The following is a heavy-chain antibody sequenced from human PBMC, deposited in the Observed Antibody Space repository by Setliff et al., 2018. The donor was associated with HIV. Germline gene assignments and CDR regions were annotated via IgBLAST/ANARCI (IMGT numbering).Heavy chain of an antibody. Sequence: KPSETLSLTCTVPGYSISSGYYWGWIRQPPGKGLEWIGSMYHSGTAFHNPSLKSRVTISVDTSKKRFSLKLSSVTAADTAVYYCTRHAPGSDYGDAYYFDYWGQGRLVTVSS. V-gene: IGHV4-38-2*02. CDR2: MYHSGTA. CDR1: GYSISSGYY. J-gene: IGHJ4*02. D-gene: IGHD4-17*01. CDR3: TRHAPGSDYGDAYYFDY.